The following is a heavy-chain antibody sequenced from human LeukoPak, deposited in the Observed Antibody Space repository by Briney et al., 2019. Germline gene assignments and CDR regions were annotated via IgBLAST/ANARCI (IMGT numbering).Heavy chain of an antibody. CDR1: GYTFTSYD. Sequence: ASVKVSCKASGYTFTSYDINWVRQATGQGLEWMGWMNPNSGNTGYAQKFQGRVTMTRNTSISTAYMELSSLRSEDTAVYYCARGKPTYCYDSSGYYYWLRFDPWGQGTLVTVSS. J-gene: IGHJ5*02. D-gene: IGHD3-22*01. CDR3: ARGKPTYCYDSSGYYYWLRFDP. CDR2: MNPNSGNT. V-gene: IGHV1-8*01.